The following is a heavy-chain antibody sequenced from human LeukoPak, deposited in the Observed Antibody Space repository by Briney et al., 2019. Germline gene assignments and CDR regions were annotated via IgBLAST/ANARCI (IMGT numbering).Heavy chain of an antibody. J-gene: IGHJ4*02. V-gene: IGHV1-18*01. CDR3: ARDFLPMVVTPALFDY. D-gene: IGHD4-23*01. CDR1: GYTFTSYD. Sequence: GASVKVSCKASGYTFTSYDINWVRQATGQGLEWMGWISAYNGNTNYAQKLQGRVTMTTDTSTSTAYMELRSLRSDDTAVYYCARDFLPMVVTPALFDYWGQGTLVTVSS. CDR2: ISAYNGNT.